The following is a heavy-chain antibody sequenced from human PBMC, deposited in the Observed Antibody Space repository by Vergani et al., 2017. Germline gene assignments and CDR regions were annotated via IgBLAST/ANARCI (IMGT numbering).Heavy chain of an antibody. D-gene: IGHD2-15*01. V-gene: IGHV4-34*01. CDR1: GGSFSGYY. Sequence: QVQLQQWGAGLLKPSETLSLTCAVYGGSFSGYYWSWIRQPPGKGLEWIGEINHSGSTNYNPSLKSRVTISVDTSKNQFSLKLSSVTAADTAVYYCARVSDCSGGSCYSSVGWFDPWGQGTLVTVSS. J-gene: IGHJ5*02. CDR2: INHSGST. CDR3: ARVSDCSGGSCYSSVGWFDP.